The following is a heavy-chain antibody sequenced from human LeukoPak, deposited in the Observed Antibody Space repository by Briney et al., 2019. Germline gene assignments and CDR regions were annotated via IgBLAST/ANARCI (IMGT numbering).Heavy chain of an antibody. V-gene: IGHV3-66*01. J-gene: IGHJ5*02. Sequence: PGGSLRLSCAASGFTVSSNYMSWVRQAPGKGLEWVSVIYSGGSTYYADSVKGRFTISRDNSKNTLYLQMNSLRAEDTAVYYCARGKQQLVLPDNWFDPWRQGTLVTVSS. D-gene: IGHD6-13*01. CDR2: IYSGGST. CDR3: ARGKQQLVLPDNWFDP. CDR1: GFTVSSNY.